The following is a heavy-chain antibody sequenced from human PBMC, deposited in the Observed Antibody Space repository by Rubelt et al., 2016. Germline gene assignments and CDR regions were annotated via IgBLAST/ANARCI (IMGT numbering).Heavy chain of an antibody. J-gene: IGHJ5*02. CDR3: ARARGGGSQPKEGNWFDP. V-gene: IGHV1-3*01. Sequence: MHWVRQAPGQRLEWMGWINAGNGNTKYSQKFQGRVTITRDTSASTAYMELSSLRSEDTAVYYCARARGGGSQPKEGNWFDPWGQGTLVTVSS. D-gene: IGHD3-16*01. CDR2: INAGNGNT.